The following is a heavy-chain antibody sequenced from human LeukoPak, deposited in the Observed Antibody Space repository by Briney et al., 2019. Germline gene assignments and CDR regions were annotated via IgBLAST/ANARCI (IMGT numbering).Heavy chain of an antibody. Sequence: GRSLRLSCAASGFTFSNYWMSWVRHAPGKGLEWVANIKEDGSEKYYVDSVKGRFTISRDNAKNSLYLQMNSLRAEDTAVYYCARTIRGYWGQGTLVTVSS. J-gene: IGHJ4*02. V-gene: IGHV3-7*01. CDR2: IKEDGSEK. CDR1: GFTFSNYW. D-gene: IGHD3-10*01. CDR3: ARTIRGY.